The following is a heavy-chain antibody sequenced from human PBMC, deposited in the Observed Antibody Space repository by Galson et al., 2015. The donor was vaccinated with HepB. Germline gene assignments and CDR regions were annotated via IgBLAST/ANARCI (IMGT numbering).Heavy chain of an antibody. D-gene: IGHD3-10*01. V-gene: IGHV1-3*01. CDR1: GYTFTSYA. J-gene: IGHJ4*02. Sequence: SVKVSCKASGYTFTSYAMHWVRQAPGQRLEWMGWINAGNGNTKYPQKFQGRVTITRDTSASTAYMELSSLRSEDTAVYYCATSPYGSGSYFFDYWGQGTLVTVSS. CDR2: INAGNGNT. CDR3: ATSPYGSGSYFFDY.